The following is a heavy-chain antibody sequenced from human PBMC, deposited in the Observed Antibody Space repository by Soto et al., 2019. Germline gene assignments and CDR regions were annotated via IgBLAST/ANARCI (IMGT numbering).Heavy chain of an antibody. Sequence: PSETLSLTCAVYGGSFSGYYWSWIRQPPGKRLEWIGEINHSGSTNYNPSLKSRVTISVDTSKNQFSLKLSSVTAADTAVYYCARGTQQLVVGGMDVWGQGTTVTVSS. J-gene: IGHJ6*02. D-gene: IGHD6-6*01. V-gene: IGHV4-34*01. CDR2: INHSGST. CDR3: ARGTQQLVVGGMDV. CDR1: GGSFSGYY.